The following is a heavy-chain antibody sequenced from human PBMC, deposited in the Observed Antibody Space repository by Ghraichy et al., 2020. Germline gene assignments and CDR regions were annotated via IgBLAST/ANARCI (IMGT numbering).Heavy chain of an antibody. CDR3: ARVTRQPAQWLVISFDY. CDR2: INHSGST. J-gene: IGHJ4*02. D-gene: IGHD6-19*01. CDR1: GGSFSGYY. V-gene: IGHV4-34*01. Sequence: SETLSLTCAVYGGSFSGYYWSWIRQPPGKGLEWIGEINHSGSTNYNPSLKSRVTISVDTSKNQFSLKLSSVTAADTAVYYCARVTRQPAQWLVISFDYWGQGTLVTVSS.